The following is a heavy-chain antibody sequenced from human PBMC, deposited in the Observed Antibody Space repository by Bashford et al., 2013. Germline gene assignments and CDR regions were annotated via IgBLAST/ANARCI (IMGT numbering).Heavy chain of an antibody. D-gene: IGHD6-19*01. CDR2: INSDGSYT. V-gene: IGHV3-74*01. J-gene: IGHJ4*02. CDR3: ARDRYSSGDY. Sequence: VRQAPGKGLVWVSRINSDGSYTTYADSVRGRFTTSRDNAKNTLYLQMNSLRAEDTAVYYCARDRYSSGDYWGQGTLVTVSS.